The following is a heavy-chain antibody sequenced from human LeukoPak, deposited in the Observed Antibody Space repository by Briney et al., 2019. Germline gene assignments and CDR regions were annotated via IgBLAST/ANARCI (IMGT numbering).Heavy chain of an antibody. J-gene: IGHJ6*02. Sequence: ASVKVSCKASGYTFTGYYMHWVRQAPGQGLEWMGWINPNSGGTNYAQKFQGRVTMTRDTSISTAYMELSRLRSDDTAVYYCARDRCGSRSFSYYYYGMDVWGQGTTVTVSS. V-gene: IGHV1-2*02. CDR3: ARDRCGSRSFSYYYYGMDV. CDR2: INPNSGGT. D-gene: IGHD3-10*01. CDR1: GYTFTGYY.